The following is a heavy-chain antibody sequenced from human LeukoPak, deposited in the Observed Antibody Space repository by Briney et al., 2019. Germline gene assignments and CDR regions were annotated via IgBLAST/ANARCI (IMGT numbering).Heavy chain of an antibody. CDR2: IYYSGST. J-gene: IGHJ4*02. V-gene: IGHV4-39*07. CDR1: GGSISSSSYY. CDR3: ATRKLGNDY. D-gene: IGHD7-27*01. Sequence: TSETLPLTCTVSGGSISSSSYYWGWIRQPLGKGLEWIGSIYYSGSTYYNPSLKSRVTISVDTSKNQFSLKLSSVTATDTAVYYCATRKLGNDYWGQGTLVTVSS.